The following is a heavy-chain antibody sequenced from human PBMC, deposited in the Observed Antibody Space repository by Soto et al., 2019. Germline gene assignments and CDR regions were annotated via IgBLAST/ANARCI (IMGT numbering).Heavy chain of an antibody. Sequence: EVQLVESGGGLVQPGGSLRLSCAASGFIFSSYGMNWVRQAPGKGLEWVSYISSSSSTIYYVDSVKGRFTISRDNAKNSLDLQMNSLGDEDTAVYYCARDKGLPMAGTVYYCGMDVWGQGTTVTVSS. V-gene: IGHV3-48*02. J-gene: IGHJ6*02. CDR2: ISSSSSTI. CDR3: ARDKGLPMAGTVYYCGMDV. D-gene: IGHD6-19*01. CDR1: GFIFSSYG.